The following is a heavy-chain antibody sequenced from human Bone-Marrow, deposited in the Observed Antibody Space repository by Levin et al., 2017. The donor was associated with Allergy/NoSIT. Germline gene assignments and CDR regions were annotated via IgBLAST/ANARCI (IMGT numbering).Heavy chain of an antibody. D-gene: IGHD6-13*01. J-gene: IGHJ4*02. V-gene: IGHV3-23*01. Sequence: TYYADSVKGRFTISRDNSKNTVYLQMNSLRVEDTAEYYCAKDGSTWYALYYFDYWGQGALVTVSS. CDR3: AKDGSTWYALYYFDY. CDR2: T.